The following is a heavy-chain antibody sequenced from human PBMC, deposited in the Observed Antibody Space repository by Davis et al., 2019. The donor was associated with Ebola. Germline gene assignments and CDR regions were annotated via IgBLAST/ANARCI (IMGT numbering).Heavy chain of an antibody. CDR2: INTKSGGT. CDR3: ARALSATYDYYVDV. V-gene: IGHV1-2*04. D-gene: IGHD2-8*01. CDR1: GYTFTGYY. J-gene: IGHJ6*03. Sequence: AASVKVSCKASGYTFTGYYMHWMRQAPGQGPEWMGWINTKSGGTKYAQRFQDWVTMTRDTSITTAYVELSGLTSDDTAIYYCARALSATYDYYVDVWGKGTAVTVSS.